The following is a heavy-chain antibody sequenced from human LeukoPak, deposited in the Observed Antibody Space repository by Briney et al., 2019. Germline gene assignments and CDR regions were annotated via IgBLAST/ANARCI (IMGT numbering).Heavy chain of an antibody. CDR1: GFTAITND. CDR2: LYSDGNT. Sequence: PGGSLRLSCAASGFTAITNDMSWVRQAPGKGLEWVSVLYSDGNTKYADSVQGRFTISRDNSKNTLYLEKNSLSPDDTAVYHCARGAEPLAANPLAYWGQGTLVTVSS. D-gene: IGHD1-14*01. CDR3: ARGAEPLAANPLAY. V-gene: IGHV3-53*01. J-gene: IGHJ4*02.